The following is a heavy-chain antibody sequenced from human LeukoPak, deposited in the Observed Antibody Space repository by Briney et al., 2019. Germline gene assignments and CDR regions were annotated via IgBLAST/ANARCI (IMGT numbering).Heavy chain of an antibody. Sequence: ASVKVSCKASGYSFIRYHIHWVRQAPGQGLEWMGVLKLYDGSISHAQKFQGRVTMASDTSTSTVYMELSSLRSEDTAVYYCARDSSSRIWILGDFDPWGQGTLVTVSS. CDR1: GYSFIRYH. V-gene: IGHV1-46*01. CDR3: ARDSSSRIWILGDFDP. J-gene: IGHJ5*02. D-gene: IGHD6-13*01. CDR2: LKLYDGSI.